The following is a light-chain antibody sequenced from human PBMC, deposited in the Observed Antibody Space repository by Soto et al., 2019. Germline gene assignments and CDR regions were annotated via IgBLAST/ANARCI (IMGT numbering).Light chain of an antibody. V-gene: IGLV1-44*01. CDR2: SNN. Sequence: QSVLTQPPSASGTPGQRVTISCSGSGSNIGSNTGNWYRQLPGTAPKLVIYSNNQRPSGVPDRFSGSRSGTSASLVISGLQSEDEADYYCSSFAGTNSFVFGTGTKLTVL. CDR1: GSNIGSNT. CDR3: SSFAGTNSFV. J-gene: IGLJ1*01.